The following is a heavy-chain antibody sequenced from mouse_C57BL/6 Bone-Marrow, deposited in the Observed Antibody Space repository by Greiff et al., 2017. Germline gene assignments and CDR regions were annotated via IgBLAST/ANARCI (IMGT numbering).Heavy chain of an antibody. CDR1: GYTFTSYG. J-gene: IGHJ1*03. D-gene: IGHD1-1*01. V-gene: IGHV1-81*01. CDR2: IYPRSGNT. Sequence: VQLQQSGAELARPGASVKLSCKASGYTFTSYGISWVKQRTGQGLEWIGEIYPRSGNTYYNEKFKGKATLTADKSSSTAYMELRSLTSEDSAVYFCARLRITTVVRYFDVWGTGTTVTVSS. CDR3: ARLRITTVVRYFDV.